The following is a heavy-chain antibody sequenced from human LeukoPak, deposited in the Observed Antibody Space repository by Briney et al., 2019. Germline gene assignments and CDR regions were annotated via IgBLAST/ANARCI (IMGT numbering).Heavy chain of an antibody. CDR3: ARQVRDFWSGHRGDYFDY. V-gene: IGHV3-48*03. J-gene: IGHJ4*02. CDR1: GFTFSSYE. CDR2: ISSSGSTI. Sequence: PGGSLRLSCAASGFTFSSYEMNWVRQPPGKGLEWVSYISSSGSTIYYADSVKGRFTISRDNAKNSLYLQMNSLRAEDTAVYYCARQVRDFWSGHRGDYFDYWGQGTLVTVSS. D-gene: IGHD3-3*01.